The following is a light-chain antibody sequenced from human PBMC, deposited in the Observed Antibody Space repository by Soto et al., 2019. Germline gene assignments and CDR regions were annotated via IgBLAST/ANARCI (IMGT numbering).Light chain of an antibody. CDR1: QTVSSY. CDR3: QHYNSYSEA. Sequence: EIVLTQSPATLSLSVGERATLSCRASQTVSSYLAWYQQKPGQAPRLLIYEASNLATGIPARFSGSGSGTEFTLTISTLQPDDFATYYCQHYNSYSEAFGQGTKVDIK. J-gene: IGKJ1*01. CDR2: EAS. V-gene: IGKV3-11*01.